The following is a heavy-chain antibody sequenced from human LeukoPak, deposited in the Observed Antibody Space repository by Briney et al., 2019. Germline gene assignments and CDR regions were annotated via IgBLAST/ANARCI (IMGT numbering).Heavy chain of an antibody. CDR3: AKAGDIVVVVAAFDY. CDR2: ISYDGSNK. CDR1: GFTFSSYG. D-gene: IGHD2-15*01. Sequence: GRSLRLSCAASGFTFSSYGMHWVRQAPGKGLEWVAVISYDGSNKYYADSVKGRFTISRDNSKNTLYLQMNSLRAEDTAVYYCAKAGDIVVVVAAFDYWGQGTLVTVSS. V-gene: IGHV3-30*18. J-gene: IGHJ4*02.